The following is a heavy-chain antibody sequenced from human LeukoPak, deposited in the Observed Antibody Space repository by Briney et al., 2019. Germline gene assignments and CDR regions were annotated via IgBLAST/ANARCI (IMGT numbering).Heavy chain of an antibody. Sequence: SETLSLTCTVSGGSISSGDYYWSWLRQPPGKGLEGIGYIYYSGSTYYNPSLKSRVTISVDTSQNQFSLKLSCVTAADTAVYYCARFKVPAATFDYWGQGTLVTVCS. D-gene: IGHD2-2*01. CDR3: ARFKVPAATFDY. CDR1: GGSISSGDYY. CDR2: IYYSGST. V-gene: IGHV4-30-4*08. J-gene: IGHJ4*02.